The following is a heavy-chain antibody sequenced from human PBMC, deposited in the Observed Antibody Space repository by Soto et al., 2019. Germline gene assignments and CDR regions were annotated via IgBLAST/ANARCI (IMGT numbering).Heavy chain of an antibody. V-gene: IGHV3-23*01. D-gene: IGHD6-19*01. CDR3: AKSSVGGWYDYY. CDR2: ISGSGGST. Sequence: GSLILSCAASGFTFSSYAMSWVRQAPGKGLEWVSAISGSGGSTYYADSVKGRFTISRDNSKNTLYLQMNSLRAEDTAVYYCAKSSVGGWYDYYWGQGTLVTVSS. CDR1: GFTFSSYA. J-gene: IGHJ4*02.